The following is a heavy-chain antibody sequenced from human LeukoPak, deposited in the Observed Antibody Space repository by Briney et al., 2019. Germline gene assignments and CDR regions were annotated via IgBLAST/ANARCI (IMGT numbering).Heavy chain of an antibody. D-gene: IGHD4-11*01. V-gene: IGHV3-73*01. CDR1: GFTFSGSA. Sequence: GGSLRLSCAASGFTFSGSAMHWVRQASGKRLEWVGRIRSKVNNYATAYAASVKDRFTISRDDSRNTAYPQMNSLKTEDTAVYYCARGGLGGITAYSNYLFDYWGQGTLVTVSS. CDR2: IRSKVNNYAT. J-gene: IGHJ4*02. CDR3: ARGGLGGITAYSNYLFDY.